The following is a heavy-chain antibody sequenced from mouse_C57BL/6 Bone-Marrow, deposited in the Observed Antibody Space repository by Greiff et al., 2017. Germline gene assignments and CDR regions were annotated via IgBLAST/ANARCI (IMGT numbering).Heavy chain of an antibody. D-gene: IGHD2-3*01. V-gene: IGHV1-72*01. CDR3: ARRGDGYFWYFDV. CDR1: TSYW. CDR2: IDPNSGGT. J-gene: IGHJ1*03. Sequence: VQLQQPGAELVKPGASVKLSFTSYWMHWVKQRPGRGLEWIGRIDPNSGGTKYNEKFKSKATLTVDKPSSTAYMQLSSLTSEDSAVYYCARRGDGYFWYFDVWGTGTTVTVSS.